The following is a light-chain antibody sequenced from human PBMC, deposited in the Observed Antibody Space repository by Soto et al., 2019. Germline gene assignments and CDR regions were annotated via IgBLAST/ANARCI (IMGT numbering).Light chain of an antibody. Sequence: EIVMTQSPATLSVSPGERATLSCRASQSVSSNLAWYQQKPGQAPRLLIYGASTRATGIPARFSGSGSGTKFTLTISSLQSEDFAVYYCQQYNNWPPWTFGQGTHVDIK. J-gene: IGKJ1*01. CDR3: QQYNNWPPWT. CDR1: QSVSSN. V-gene: IGKV3-15*01. CDR2: GAS.